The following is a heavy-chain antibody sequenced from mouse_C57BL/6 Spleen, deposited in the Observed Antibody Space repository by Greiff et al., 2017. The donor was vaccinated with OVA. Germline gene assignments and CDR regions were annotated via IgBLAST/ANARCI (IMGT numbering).Heavy chain of an antibody. V-gene: IGHV1-72*01. CDR1: GYTFTSYW. J-gene: IGHJ1*03. CDR3: ARDYDGSSPYWYFDV. Sequence: VQLQQPGAELVKPGASVKLSCKASGYTFTSYWMHWVKQRPGRGLEWIGRIDPKSGGTKYNEKFKSKATLTVDKPSSTAYMQLSSLTSEDSAVYYCARDYDGSSPYWYFDVWGTGTTVTVSS. CDR2: IDPKSGGT. D-gene: IGHD1-1*01.